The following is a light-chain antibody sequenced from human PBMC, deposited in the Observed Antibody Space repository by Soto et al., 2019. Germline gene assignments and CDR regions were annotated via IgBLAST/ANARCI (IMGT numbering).Light chain of an antibody. CDR2: AAS. V-gene: IGKV1-39*01. CDR1: QSINRY. J-gene: IGKJ1*01. Sequence: DIQMTQSPSSLSASVGDRVTITCRASQSINRYLNWYQQKPGKAPKPLIYAASSLQSGVPSRFSGSGSGTDFTLTIRSLQREDFATYYCQQSDTTPPTFGRGPRWKSN. CDR3: QQSDTTPPT.